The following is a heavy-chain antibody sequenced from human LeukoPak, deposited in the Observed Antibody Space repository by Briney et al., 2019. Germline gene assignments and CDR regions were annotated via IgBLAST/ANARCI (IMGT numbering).Heavy chain of an antibody. Sequence: GGSLILSCAASGFTFSSYWMHWVRQAPGKGLEWVANIKLDGTEKYYVDSVKGRFTISRDNAENSLYLQMNSLRAEDTAVYYCASDRFYFGVWGQGTLVTVSS. D-gene: IGHD3-16*01. CDR1: GFTFSSYW. J-gene: IGHJ4*02. V-gene: IGHV3-7*05. CDR2: IKLDGTEK. CDR3: ASDRFYFGV.